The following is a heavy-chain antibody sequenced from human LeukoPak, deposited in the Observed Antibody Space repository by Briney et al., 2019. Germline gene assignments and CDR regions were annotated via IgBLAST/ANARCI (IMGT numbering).Heavy chain of an antibody. Sequence: GGSLRLSCAASGFTFSSYGMHWVRQAPGKGLEWVAFIRCDGSNKYYADSVKGRFTISRDNSKNTLYLQMNSLRAEDTAVYYCAKDGDCSSTSCYIPYYYYMDVWGKGTTVTVSS. CDR1: GFTFSSYG. J-gene: IGHJ6*03. V-gene: IGHV3-30*02. CDR3: AKDGDCSSTSCYIPYYYYMDV. CDR2: IRCDGSNK. D-gene: IGHD2-2*02.